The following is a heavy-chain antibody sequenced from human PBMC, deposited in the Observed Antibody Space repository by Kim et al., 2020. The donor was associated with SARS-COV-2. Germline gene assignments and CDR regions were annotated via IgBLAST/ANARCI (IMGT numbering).Heavy chain of an antibody. J-gene: IGHJ6*02. Sequence: SETLSLTCTVSGGSISSSSYYWGWIRQPPGKGLEWIGSIYYSGSTYYNPSLKSRVTISVDTSKNQFSLKLSSVTAADTAVYYCARHPREFVVVPAALRYYYYGMDVWGQGTTVTVSS. CDR2: IYYSGST. CDR3: ARHPREFVVVPAALRYYYYGMDV. V-gene: IGHV4-39*01. CDR1: GGSISSSSYY. D-gene: IGHD2-2*01.